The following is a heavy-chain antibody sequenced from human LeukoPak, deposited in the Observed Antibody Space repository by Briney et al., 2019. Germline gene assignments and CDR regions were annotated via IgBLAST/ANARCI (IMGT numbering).Heavy chain of an antibody. CDR1: GGSFSGYY. J-gene: IGHJ4*02. CDR3: ARGPLPDY. V-gene: IGHV4-34*01. CDR2: INHSGST. Sequence: SETLSLTCAVYGGSFSGYYWSWIRQPPGKGLEWIGEINHSGSTNYNPSLKSRVTISVDTSKNQFSLKLSSVTAADTAVYYCARGPLPDYWGQGTLVTASS.